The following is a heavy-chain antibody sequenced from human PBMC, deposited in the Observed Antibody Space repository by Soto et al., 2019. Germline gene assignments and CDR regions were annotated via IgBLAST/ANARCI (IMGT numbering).Heavy chain of an antibody. V-gene: IGHV4-31*03. CDR3: ARAGLIMKVFDS. Sequence: QVQLQESGPGLLKPSQTLSLKCNVSGGSISSGRFFWGWLRRHPGKGLEWIGYISHTGSSFHNPSLKSRFTISVDTSENLISLELASVTAADTAVYFCARAGLIMKVFDSWGQGTLVTVSS. CDR1: GGSISSGRFF. J-gene: IGHJ4*02. D-gene: IGHD3-16*01. CDR2: ISHTGSS.